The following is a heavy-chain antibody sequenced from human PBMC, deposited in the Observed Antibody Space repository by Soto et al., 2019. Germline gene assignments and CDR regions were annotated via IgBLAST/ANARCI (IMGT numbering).Heavy chain of an antibody. CDR3: ARPYCSGGSCYSGLAFDI. D-gene: IGHD2-15*01. Sequence: SETLSLTCTVSGGSISSSSYYWGWIRQPPGKGLEWIGSIYYSGSTYYNPSLKSRVTISVDTSKNQFSLKLSSVTAADTAVYYCARPYCSGGSCYSGLAFDIWGQGTMVTVSS. CDR2: IYYSGST. CDR1: GGSISSSSYY. V-gene: IGHV4-39*01. J-gene: IGHJ3*02.